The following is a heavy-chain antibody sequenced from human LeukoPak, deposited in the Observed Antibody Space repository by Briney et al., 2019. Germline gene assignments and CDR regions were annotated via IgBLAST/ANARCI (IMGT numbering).Heavy chain of an antibody. CDR1: GGSFSGYY. CDR2: INHSGST. D-gene: IGHD3-22*01. V-gene: IGHV4-34*01. J-gene: IGHJ4*02. CDR3: ARGNDDSSGYYSDY. Sequence: SETLSLTCAVYGGSFSGYYWSWIRQPPGKGLEWIGEINHSGSTNYNPSLKSRVTISVDTSKNQFSLKPSSVTAADTAVYYCARGNDDSSGYYSDYWGQGTLVTVSS.